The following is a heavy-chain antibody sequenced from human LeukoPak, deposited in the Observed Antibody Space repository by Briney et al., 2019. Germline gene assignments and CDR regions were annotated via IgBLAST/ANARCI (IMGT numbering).Heavy chain of an antibody. J-gene: IGHJ5*02. CDR1: HGSINSYY. CDR3: AGGYYGAWSSYMGFDP. CDR2: IYYSGST. Sequence: PSETLSLTCTVSHGSINSYYWSWIRQPPGKGLEWIGYIYYSGSTHYNPSLKSRATISVDTSKNQFSLKLSSVTAADTAVYYCAGGYYGAWSSYMGFDPWGQGTLVTVSS. V-gene: IGHV4-59*01. D-gene: IGHD3-10*01.